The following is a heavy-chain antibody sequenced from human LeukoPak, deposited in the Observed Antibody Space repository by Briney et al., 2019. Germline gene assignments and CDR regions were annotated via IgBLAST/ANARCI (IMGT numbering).Heavy chain of an antibody. V-gene: IGHV4-59*01. Sequence: PSETLPLTCTVSGGSISGYYWSWIRQPPQKGLEWIAYIYYGGSTNYNPSLKSRLTLSVDTSKNQFSLKLSSVTAADTAVYYCARGLIAAREYYFDSWGQGILVTVSS. CDR1: GGSISGYY. CDR3: ARGLIAAREYYFDS. D-gene: IGHD6-6*01. CDR2: IYYGGST. J-gene: IGHJ4*02.